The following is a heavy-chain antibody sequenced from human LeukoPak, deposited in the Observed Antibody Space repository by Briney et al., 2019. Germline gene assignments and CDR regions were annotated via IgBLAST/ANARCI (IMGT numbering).Heavy chain of an antibody. CDR2: ISSSGSTI. Sequence: GRSLRLSCAASGFMFSGYEMNWVRQAPGKGLEWLSYISSSGSTIFYADSVKGRFTISRDNAKNSLYLQMNSLRAEDTAVCYCTRRYSKWGQGTLVTVSS. CDR3: TRRYSK. D-gene: IGHD6-13*01. J-gene: IGHJ4*02. CDR1: GFMFSGYE. V-gene: IGHV3-48*03.